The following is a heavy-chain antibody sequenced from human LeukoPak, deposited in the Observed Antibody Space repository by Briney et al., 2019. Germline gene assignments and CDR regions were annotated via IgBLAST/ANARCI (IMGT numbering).Heavy chain of an antibody. CDR1: GYTFTSYY. D-gene: IGHD6-6*01. J-gene: IGHJ4*02. CDR3: ARSEQLVRYFYFDY. CDR2: INPSGGGT. Sequence: GASVKVSCKASGYTFTSYYMHWVRQAPGQGLEWMGIINPSGGGTSYAQKFQGRVTMTRDMSTSTVYMELSSLRSEDTAVYYCARSEQLVRYFYFDYWGQGTLVTVPS. V-gene: IGHV1-46*01.